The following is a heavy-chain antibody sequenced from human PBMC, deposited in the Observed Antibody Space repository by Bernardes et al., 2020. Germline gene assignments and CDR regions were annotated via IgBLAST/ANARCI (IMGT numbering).Heavy chain of an antibody. D-gene: IGHD3-16*01. CDR3: AKGEYYCDY. CDR1: GFSFSTYA. V-gene: IGHV3-23*01. Sequence: GGSLRLSCAASGFSFSTYAMSWVRQTPRKGLEWVSAISGSGGNTYYADSVKGRFTISRDNSKNTLYLQMNSLRAEDTALYYCAKGEYYCDYWGQGTLVTVSS. J-gene: IGHJ4*02. CDR2: ISGSGGNT.